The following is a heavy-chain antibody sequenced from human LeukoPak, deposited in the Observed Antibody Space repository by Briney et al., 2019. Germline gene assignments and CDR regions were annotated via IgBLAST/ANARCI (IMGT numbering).Heavy chain of an antibody. J-gene: IGHJ6*02. CDR2: IRNSGSVI. Sequence: GGSLRLSCAASGFTFSIYSMNWVRQDPGKGLEWISYIRNSGSVIYYADSVKGRFTISRDNGKNSVYLQMNSLRAEDTAMYYCARALAEYYYYGMDVWGQGTTVTVSS. CDR3: ARALAEYYYYGMDV. CDR1: GFTFSIYS. V-gene: IGHV3-48*01.